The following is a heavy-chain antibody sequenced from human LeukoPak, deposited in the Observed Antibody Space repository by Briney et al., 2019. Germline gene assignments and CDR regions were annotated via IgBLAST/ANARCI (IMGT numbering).Heavy chain of an antibody. Sequence: GESLQISCKGSGYSFTSYWIGWVRQMPGKGLEWMGIIYPGDSDTRYSPSFQGQVTISADKSISTAYLQWSSLKASDTAMYYCARLRIGITETTVYYYYGMDVWGQGTTVTVSS. CDR1: GYSFTSYW. CDR2: IYPGDSDT. J-gene: IGHJ6*02. V-gene: IGHV5-51*01. CDR3: ARLRIGITETTVYYYYGMDV. D-gene: IGHD1-7*01.